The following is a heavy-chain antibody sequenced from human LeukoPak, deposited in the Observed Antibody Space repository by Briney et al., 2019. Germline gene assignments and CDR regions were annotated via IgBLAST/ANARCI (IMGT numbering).Heavy chain of an antibody. CDR2: IRYDGSNK. V-gene: IGHV3-30*02. Sequence: PGGSLRLSCAASGFTFSSYGMHWVRQAPGKGLEWVAFIRYDGSNKYYADSVKGRFTISRDNSKNTLYLQMNSLRAEDTAVYYYAKAGYCSSTSCYKDDFDYWGQGTLVTVSS. CDR3: AKAGYCSSTSCYKDDFDY. D-gene: IGHD2-2*02. CDR1: GFTFSSYG. J-gene: IGHJ4*02.